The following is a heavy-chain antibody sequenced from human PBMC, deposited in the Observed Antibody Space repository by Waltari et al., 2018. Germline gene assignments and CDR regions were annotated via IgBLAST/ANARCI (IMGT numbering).Heavy chain of an antibody. CDR1: GFTFSSYS. V-gene: IGHV3-21*01. Sequence: EVQLVESGGGLVKPGGSLRLSCAASGFTFSSYSMNWVRQAPGKGVGLVSAISSSSSYIYYADSVKGRFTISRDNAKNSLYLQMNSLRAEDTAVYYCARDDGTDYWGQGTLVTVSS. J-gene: IGHJ4*02. CDR3: ARDDGTDY. D-gene: IGHD1-1*01. CDR2: ISSSSSYI.